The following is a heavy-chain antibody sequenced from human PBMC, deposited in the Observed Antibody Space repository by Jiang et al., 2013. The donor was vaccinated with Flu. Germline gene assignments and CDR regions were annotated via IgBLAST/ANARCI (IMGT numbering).Heavy chain of an antibody. CDR2: VYAGDSDA. Sequence: GAEVKKPGESLKISCKGSGFTFSNYWIAWVRQMPGKGLEWVGSVYAGDSDARYSPSFQGQVTLSADKSITTADLRWSSLKASDTGIYYCVRVLSAYCSDDTCHSLADWYFDLWGRGTLVTVS. CDR3: VRVLSAYCSDDTCHSLADWYFDL. J-gene: IGHJ2*01. D-gene: IGHD2-15*01. V-gene: IGHV5-51*01. CDR1: GFTFSNYW.